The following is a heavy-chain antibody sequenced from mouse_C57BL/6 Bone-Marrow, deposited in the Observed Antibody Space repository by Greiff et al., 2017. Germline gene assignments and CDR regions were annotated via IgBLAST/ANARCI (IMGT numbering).Heavy chain of an antibody. CDR1: GYTFTSYW. V-gene: IGHV1-69*01. CDR2: IDPSDSYT. Sequence: QVQLQQPGAELVMPGASVKLSCKASGYTFTSYWMHWVKPRPGHGLEWIGEIDPSDSYTNYNQQFKGKSTLNVDQSSSTAYLPLSSLISEDYAVYYCASRAVVATSYYLDYWGQGTTLTVSS. J-gene: IGHJ2*01. CDR3: ASRAVVATSYYLDY. D-gene: IGHD1-1*01.